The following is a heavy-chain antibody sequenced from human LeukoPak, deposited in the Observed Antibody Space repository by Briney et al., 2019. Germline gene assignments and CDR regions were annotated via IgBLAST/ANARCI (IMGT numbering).Heavy chain of an antibody. D-gene: IGHD1/OR15-1a*01. CDR3: AKVPGEHGVLDY. CDR2: ISGSGGST. Sequence: GSLRLSCAASGFTFSSYAMSWVRQAPGKGLEWVSAISGSGGSTYYADSVKGRFTISRDNSKNTLYLQMNSLRVEDTAVYYCAKVPGEHGVLDYWGRGTLVTVSS. J-gene: IGHJ4*02. CDR1: GFTFSSYA. V-gene: IGHV3-23*01.